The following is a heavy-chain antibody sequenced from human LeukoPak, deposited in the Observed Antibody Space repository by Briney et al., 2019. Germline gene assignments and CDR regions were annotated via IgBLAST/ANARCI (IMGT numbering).Heavy chain of an antibody. CDR3: ARYFSGKTLDQ. J-gene: IGHJ4*02. CDR2: IYFNGSA. D-gene: IGHD1-1*01. CDR1: GGFISTYC. V-gene: IGHV4-59*01. Sequence: SETLSLTCTVSGGFISTYCWNWIRQSPGKGLEWIGYIYFNGSARYNPSLKSPVTMSVDTSKNHFSLNLSSVTAADTAVYYCARYFSGKTLDQWGQGTLVTVSS.